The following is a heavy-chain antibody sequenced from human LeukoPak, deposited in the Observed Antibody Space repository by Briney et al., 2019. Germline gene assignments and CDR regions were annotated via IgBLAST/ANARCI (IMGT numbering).Heavy chain of an antibody. CDR1: GGSTSSYY. CDR2: IYTSGST. D-gene: IGHD6-13*01. CDR3: ARGPTGYSSSWYGDAFDI. Sequence: PSETLSLTCTVSGGSTSSYYWSWIRQPAGKGLEWIGRIYTSGSTNYNPSLKSRVTMSVDTSKNQFSLKLSSVTAADTAVYYCARGPTGYSSSWYGDAFDIWGQGTMVTVSS. J-gene: IGHJ3*02. V-gene: IGHV4-4*07.